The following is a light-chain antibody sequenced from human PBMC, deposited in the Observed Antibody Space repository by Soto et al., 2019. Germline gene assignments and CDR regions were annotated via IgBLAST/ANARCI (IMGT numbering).Light chain of an antibody. CDR3: MVGTHSPPGLT. CDR1: QSLVYSDGNSY. CDR2: KVL. V-gene: IGKV2-30*01. J-gene: IGKJ4*01. Sequence: DVVLTQFPLSLPVTVGQPASISCRSSQSLVYSDGNSYLNWFQQRPGQSPRRLIYKVLNRDSGVXDXFXXSGSGTNFTLKISRVEAEDVGVYYCMVGTHSPPGLTFGGGTKVEIK.